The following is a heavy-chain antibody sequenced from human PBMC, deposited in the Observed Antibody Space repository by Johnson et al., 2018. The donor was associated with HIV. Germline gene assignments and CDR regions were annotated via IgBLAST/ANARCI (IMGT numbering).Heavy chain of an antibody. CDR1: GFTFSSYA. D-gene: IGHD6-6*01. CDR3: ARDRKPVQTARPYAFDI. V-gene: IGHV3-23*04. CDR2: ISGSGGST. J-gene: IGHJ3*02. Sequence: VQLVESGGGVVQPGRSLRLSCAASGFTFSSYAMHWVRQAPGKGLEWVAVISGSGGSTYYADSVKGRFTISRDNAKNSLYLQMNSLRAEDTALYYCARDRKPVQTARPYAFDIWGQGTMVTVSS.